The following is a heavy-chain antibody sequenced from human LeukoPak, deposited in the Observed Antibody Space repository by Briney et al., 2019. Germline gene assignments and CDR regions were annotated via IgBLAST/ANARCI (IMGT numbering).Heavy chain of an antibody. V-gene: IGHV3-48*01. CDR3: AAASAFSSSWRS. CDR1: GLTFSSYN. Sequence: PGGSLRLSCTASGLTFSSYNINWVRQAPGKGPEWVAYITASDTTKYYADSVKGRFTISRDNAKKSLFLQMNSLRAEDTAVYYCAAASAFSSSWRSWGQGTVVSVSS. J-gene: IGHJ5*02. CDR2: ITASDTTK. D-gene: IGHD6-13*01.